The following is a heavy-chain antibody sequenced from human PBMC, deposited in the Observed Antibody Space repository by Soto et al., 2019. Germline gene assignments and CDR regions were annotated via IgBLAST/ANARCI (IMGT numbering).Heavy chain of an antibody. CDR2: LSASGSGS. CDR1: RFSLNTYG. V-gene: IGHV3-23*01. D-gene: IGHD3-22*01. Sequence: SGGSLRLSCTTSRFSLNTYGMTWVRRAPGKGLEWVSTLSASGSGSYYAESVKGRFTISRDNSKNTLYLQMNSLRAEDTAVYYCARNYYDSGGGFDYWGQGTLVTVSS. J-gene: IGHJ4*02. CDR3: ARNYYDSGGGFDY.